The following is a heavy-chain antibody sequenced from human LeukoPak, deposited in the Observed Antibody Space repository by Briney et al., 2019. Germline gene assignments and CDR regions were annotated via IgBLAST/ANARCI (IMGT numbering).Heavy chain of an antibody. Sequence: GGSLRLSCAASGFTFSSYAMSWVRQAPGKGLEWVSAISGSGGSTYYADSVKGRFTISRDNSKNTLYLQMNSLRAEDTAVHYCAKDLDIVVVVAAYFDYWGQGTLVTVSS. CDR1: GFTFSSYA. CDR2: ISGSGGST. D-gene: IGHD2-15*01. V-gene: IGHV3-23*01. CDR3: AKDLDIVVVVAAYFDY. J-gene: IGHJ4*02.